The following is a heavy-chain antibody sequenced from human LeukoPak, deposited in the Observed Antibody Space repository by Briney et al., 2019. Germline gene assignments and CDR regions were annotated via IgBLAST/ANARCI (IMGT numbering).Heavy chain of an antibody. CDR3: AGRAQTTGWSFDY. D-gene: IGHD6-19*01. CDR1: GGSISSYY. Sequence: SSETLSLTCIVSGGSISSYYWSWIRQPAGKGLEWIGQIHTSGSTNYNPSLKSRVAMSVDTSKNQFSLELSSVTAADTAVHYCAGRAQTTGWSFDYWGQGALVTVSS. V-gene: IGHV4-4*07. J-gene: IGHJ4*02. CDR2: IHTSGST.